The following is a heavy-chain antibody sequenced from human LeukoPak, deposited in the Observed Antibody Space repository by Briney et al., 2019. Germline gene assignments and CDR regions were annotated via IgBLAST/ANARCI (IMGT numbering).Heavy chain of an antibody. J-gene: IGHJ4*02. CDR1: GFSFSNYG. CDR2: IKQDGREK. CDR3: ALVDGYSNKN. V-gene: IGHV3-7*01. D-gene: IGHD5-12*01. Sequence: GGSLRLSCAASGFSFSNYGMNWVRQAPGKGLEWVANIKQDGREKYYLDSVKGRFTISRDNAKNSLYLQMNRLRAEDTDVYYCALVDGYSNKNWGQGTLVTVSS.